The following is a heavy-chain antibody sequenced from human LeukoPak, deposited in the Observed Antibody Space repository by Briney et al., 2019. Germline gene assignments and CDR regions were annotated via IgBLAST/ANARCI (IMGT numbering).Heavy chain of an antibody. Sequence: ASVKVSCKASGYTFTSYAMHWVRQAPGQRLEWMGWINAGNGNTKYSQKFQGRVTITRDTSASTAYMELSRLRSDDTAVYYCAVPSGTQIYYYMDVWGKGTTVTVSS. D-gene: IGHD6-13*01. CDR1: GYTFTSYA. CDR2: INAGNGNT. J-gene: IGHJ6*03. CDR3: AVPSGTQIYYYMDV. V-gene: IGHV1-3*01.